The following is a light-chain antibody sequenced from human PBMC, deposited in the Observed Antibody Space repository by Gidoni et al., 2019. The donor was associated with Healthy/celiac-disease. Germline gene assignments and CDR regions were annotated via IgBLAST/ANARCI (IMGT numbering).Light chain of an antibody. V-gene: IGLV3-19*01. Sequence: SSELTQDPAVSVALGQTVRITCQGDSHRSYYANWYQQKPGQAPVLVIYSKNNRPSGIPDRFSGSSSGNTASLTITGAQAEDEADYYCNSRDSSGNHVVFGGGTKLTVL. CDR3: NSRDSSGNHVV. CDR2: SKN. CDR1: SHRSYY. J-gene: IGLJ2*01.